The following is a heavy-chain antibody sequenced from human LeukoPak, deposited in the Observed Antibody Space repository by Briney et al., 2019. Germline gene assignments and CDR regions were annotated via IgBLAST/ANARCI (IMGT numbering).Heavy chain of an antibody. D-gene: IGHD4-23*01. V-gene: IGHV3-33*01. CDR1: GFIFSNYG. Sequence: GRSLRLSCAASGFIFSNYGFHWVRQAPGKGLEWVALIWSDGSKKYYTDSVKGRFTISRDDPKNTLFLQMNSLRAEDMAVYYCARDIGTWPNSLFDYWGQGNLVTVSS. CDR3: ARDIGTWPNSLFDY. J-gene: IGHJ4*02. CDR2: IWSDGSKK.